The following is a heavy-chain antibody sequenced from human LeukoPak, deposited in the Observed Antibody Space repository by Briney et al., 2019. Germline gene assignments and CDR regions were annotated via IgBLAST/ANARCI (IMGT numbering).Heavy chain of an antibody. CDR3: ARQANWFDP. CDR1: GGSLSSGAYY. Sequence: SETLSLTCTVSGGSLSSGAYYWGWIRQPPGKGLEWIGNIFYSWNTYFNPSLKSRVTISVDTSKNQLSLNLRPVTGADTAIYYCARQANWFDPWGQGTLVTVSS. CDR2: IFYSWNT. J-gene: IGHJ5*02. V-gene: IGHV4-39*01.